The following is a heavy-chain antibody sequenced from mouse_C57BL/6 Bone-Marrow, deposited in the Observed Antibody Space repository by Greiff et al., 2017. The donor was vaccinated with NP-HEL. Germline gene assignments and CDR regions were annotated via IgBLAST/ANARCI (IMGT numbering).Heavy chain of an antibody. CDR2: IYPRSGNT. CDR1: GYTFTSYG. D-gene: IGHD1-1*01. CDR3: ARWYYGSSYSDY. J-gene: IGHJ2*01. Sequence: VQLQQSGAELARPGASVKLSCKASGYTFTSYGISWVKQRTGPGLEWIGEIYPRSGNTYYNEKFKGKATLTADKSSSTAYMELRSLTSEDSAVYFCARWYYGSSYSDYWGQGTTLTVSS. V-gene: IGHV1-81*01.